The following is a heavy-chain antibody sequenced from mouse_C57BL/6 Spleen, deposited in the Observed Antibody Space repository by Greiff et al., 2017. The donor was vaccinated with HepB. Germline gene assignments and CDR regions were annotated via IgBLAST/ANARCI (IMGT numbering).Heavy chain of an antibody. Sequence: VQLQQPGAELVRPGSSVKLSCKASGYTFTSYWMHWVKQRPIQGLEWIGNIDPSDSETHYNQKFKDKATLTVDKSSSTAYMQLSSLTSEDSVVYYCARSPGTAWFAYWGQGTLVTVSA. V-gene: IGHV1-52*01. CDR3: ARSPGTAWFAY. CDR2: IDPSDSET. D-gene: IGHD4-1*01. J-gene: IGHJ3*01. CDR1: GYTFTSYW.